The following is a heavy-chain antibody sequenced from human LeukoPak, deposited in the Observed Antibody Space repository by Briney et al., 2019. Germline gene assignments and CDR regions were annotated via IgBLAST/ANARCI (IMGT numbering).Heavy chain of an antibody. V-gene: IGHV3-21*01. CDR2: ISSSSSYI. Sequence: GGSLRLSCAASGFTFSSYSMTWVRQAPGKGLEWVSSISSSSSYIYYADSVKGRFTISRDNAKNSLYLQMNGLRAEDTAVYYCAAIVVVPAATDYWGQGTLVTVSS. J-gene: IGHJ4*02. CDR1: GFTFSSYS. CDR3: AAIVVVPAATDY. D-gene: IGHD2-2*01.